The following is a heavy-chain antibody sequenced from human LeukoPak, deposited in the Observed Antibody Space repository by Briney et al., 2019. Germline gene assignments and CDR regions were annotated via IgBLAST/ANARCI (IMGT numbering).Heavy chain of an antibody. D-gene: IGHD1-14*01. Sequence: PGGSLRLSCAASGFTFTSVGMHWVRQAPGKGLEWVAFIEWDGSNQYYASSVKGRFTFSRDNSKNTLYLQMDSRRPEDTAVYYCAKGFRYHFDYWGQGSLVTVSS. CDR3: AKGFRYHFDY. CDR2: IEWDGSNQ. J-gene: IGHJ4*02. V-gene: IGHV3-30*02. CDR1: GFTFTSVG.